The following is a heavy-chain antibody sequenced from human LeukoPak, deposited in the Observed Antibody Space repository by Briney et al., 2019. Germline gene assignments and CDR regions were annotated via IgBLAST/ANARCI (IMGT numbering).Heavy chain of an antibody. V-gene: IGHV1-18*01. Sequence: ASVKVSCKASGYTFTSYGISWVRQAPGQGLEWMGWISAYNGNTHYAQKLQGRVTMTTDTSTSTAYMELRSLRSDDTAVYYCARVTYYYDSSGYYPNAYYFDYWGQGTLVTVSS. CDR1: GYTFTSYG. CDR2: ISAYNGNT. D-gene: IGHD3-22*01. CDR3: ARVTYYYDSSGYYPNAYYFDY. J-gene: IGHJ4*02.